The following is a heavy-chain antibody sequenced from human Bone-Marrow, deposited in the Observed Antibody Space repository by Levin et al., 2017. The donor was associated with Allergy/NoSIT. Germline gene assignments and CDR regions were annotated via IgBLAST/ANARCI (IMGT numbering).Heavy chain of an antibody. CDR1: GFSLSTSGEA. CDR2: IYWDDDK. CDR3: AHGGHDYGGYGGVNSLLD. D-gene: IGHD4-17*01. V-gene: IGHV2-5*02. J-gene: IGHJ4*01. Sequence: SGPTLVKPTQTLTLTCTFSGFSLSTSGEAVGWIRQSPGKALEWLALIYWDDDKRYSPSLKSRLSITKDTSKNQVVLTMTNMDRVDTATYYCAHGGHDYGGYGGVNSLLDWGQETLVTVS.